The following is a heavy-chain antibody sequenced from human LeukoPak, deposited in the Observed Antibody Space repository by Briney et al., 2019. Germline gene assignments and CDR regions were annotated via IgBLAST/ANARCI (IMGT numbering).Heavy chain of an antibody. D-gene: IGHD6-19*01. CDR2: IKQDGSEK. J-gene: IGHJ6*02. Sequence: GGSLRLSCAASGFTFSSYWMSWVRQAPGKGLEWVANIKQDGSEKYYVDSVKGRFTISRDNAKNSLYLQMNSLRAEDTAVYYCARYPHYSSGWYAGDGMDVWGQGTTVTVSS. CDR3: ARYPHYSSGWYAGDGMDV. CDR1: GFTFSSYW. V-gene: IGHV3-7*03.